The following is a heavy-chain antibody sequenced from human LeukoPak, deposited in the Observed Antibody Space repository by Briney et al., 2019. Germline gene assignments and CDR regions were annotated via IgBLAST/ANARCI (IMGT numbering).Heavy chain of an antibody. V-gene: IGHV1-18*01. Sequence: ASVKVSCKASGGTFSSYAISWVRQAPGQGLEWMGWISAYNGNTNYAQKLQGRVTMTTDTSTSTAYMELRSLRSDDTAVYYCARDPGRGYYDSSGFWGQGTLVTVSS. CDR2: ISAYNGNT. J-gene: IGHJ4*02. CDR1: GGTFSSYA. D-gene: IGHD3-22*01. CDR3: ARDPGRGYYDSSGF.